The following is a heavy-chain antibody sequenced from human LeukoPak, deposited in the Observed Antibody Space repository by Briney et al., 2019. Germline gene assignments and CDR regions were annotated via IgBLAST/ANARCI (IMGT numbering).Heavy chain of an antibody. V-gene: IGHV3-21*01. D-gene: IGHD1-26*01. CDR1: GGSISSGSYY. CDR2: ISSSSSYI. Sequence: ETLSLTCTVSGGSISSGSYYWSWIRQPAGKGLEWVSSISSSSSYIYYADSVKGRFTISRDNAKNSLYLQMNSLRAEDTAVYYCARAGSYTAVDWFDPWGQGTLVTVSS. J-gene: IGHJ5*02. CDR3: ARAGSYTAVDWFDP.